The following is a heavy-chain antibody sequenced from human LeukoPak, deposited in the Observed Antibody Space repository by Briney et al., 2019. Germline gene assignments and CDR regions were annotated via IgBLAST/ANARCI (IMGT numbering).Heavy chain of an antibody. J-gene: IGHJ4*02. CDR1: GFTFSSYA. V-gene: IGHV3-30*04. CDR2: ISYDGSNK. D-gene: IGHD3-10*01. CDR3: ARGMDYYGSGSYIGY. Sequence: GRSLRLSCAASGFTFSSYAMHWVRQAPGKGLEWVAVISYDGSNKYYADSVKGRFTISRDNSKNTLYLQMNSLRAEDTAVYYCARGMDYYGSGSYIGYWGQGTLVTVCS.